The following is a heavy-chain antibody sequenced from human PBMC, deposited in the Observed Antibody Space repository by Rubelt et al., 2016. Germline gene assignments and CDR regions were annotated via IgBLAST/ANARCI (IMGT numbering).Heavy chain of an antibody. J-gene: IGHJ4*02. CDR1: GGSFSGYY. Sequence: QVQLQQWGAGLLKPSETMSLTCAVYGGSFSGYYWSWIRQTPGKGLEWVGEINHSRRTNYNPSLKSRVTLSVDTSKNQFSLKLSTVTAADTAVYYCARDTTKYYFDYWGQGTLVTVSS. CDR2: INHSRRT. CDR3: ARDTTKYYFDY. V-gene: IGHV4-34*01. D-gene: IGHD1-14*01.